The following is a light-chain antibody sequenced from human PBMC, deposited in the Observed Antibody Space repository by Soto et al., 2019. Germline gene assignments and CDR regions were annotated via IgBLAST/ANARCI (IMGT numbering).Light chain of an antibody. CDR3: CIFDSILSAYV. J-gene: IGLJ1*01. Sequence: QSVLTQPPSVSAAPGQKVTISCSGSSSNIGNHYVSWYQHLPRTAPKLLIYENNKRPSGIPDRFSSSKSGTSVTLGITGLQTGVEADYYCCIFDSILSAYVFGTGTKVTVL. CDR1: SSNIGNHY. V-gene: IGLV1-51*02. CDR2: ENN.